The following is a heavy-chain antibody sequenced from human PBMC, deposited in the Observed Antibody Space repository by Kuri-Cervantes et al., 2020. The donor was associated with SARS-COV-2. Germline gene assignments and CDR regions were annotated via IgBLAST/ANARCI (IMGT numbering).Heavy chain of an antibody. J-gene: IGHJ4*02. Sequence: SETLSLSCTVSGGSISSYYWSWIRQPPGKGLEWIGYIYYSGSTNYNPSLKSRVTISVDTSKNQFSLKLSSVTAADTAVYYCARASGWYSIDYWGQGTLVTVSS. D-gene: IGHD6-19*01. CDR3: ARASGWYSIDY. CDR1: GGSISSYY. V-gene: IGHV4-59*01. CDR2: IYYSGST.